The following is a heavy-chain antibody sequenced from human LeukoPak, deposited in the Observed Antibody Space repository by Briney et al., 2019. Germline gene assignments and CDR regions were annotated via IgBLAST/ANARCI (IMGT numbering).Heavy chain of an antibody. CDR2: IYSGGST. CDR3: ARIAVAHFDY. Sequence: SGGSLRLSCAASGFTVSSNYMSWVRQAPGKGLEWVSVIYSGGSTYYADSVKGRLTISRDNSKNTLYLQMNSLRAEDTAVYYCARIAVAHFDYWGQGTLVTVSS. V-gene: IGHV3-53*01. D-gene: IGHD6-19*01. J-gene: IGHJ4*02. CDR1: GFTVSSNY.